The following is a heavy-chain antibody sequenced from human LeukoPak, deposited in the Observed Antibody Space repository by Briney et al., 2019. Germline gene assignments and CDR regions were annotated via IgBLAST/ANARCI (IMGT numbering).Heavy chain of an antibody. Sequence: SETLSLTCTVSGGSISSSSYYWGWIRQPPGKGLEWIGSIYYSGSTYYNPSLKSRVTISVDTSKNQFSLKLSSVTAADTAVYYCARQDDFVFDYWGQGTLVTVSS. CDR1: GGSISSSSYY. J-gene: IGHJ4*02. V-gene: IGHV4-39*01. CDR2: IYYSGST. CDR3: ARQDDFVFDY. D-gene: IGHD3-3*01.